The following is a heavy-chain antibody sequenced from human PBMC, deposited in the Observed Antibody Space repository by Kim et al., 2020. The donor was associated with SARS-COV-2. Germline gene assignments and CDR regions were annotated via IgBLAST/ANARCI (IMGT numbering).Heavy chain of an antibody. CDR3: ARALYYFDY. J-gene: IGHJ4*02. CDR2: GDT. Sequence: GDTYYAASVKGRFTISRDNSKNTLFLQMNSLRVDDTAMYYCARALYYFDYWGQGTLVTVSS. D-gene: IGHD2-8*01. V-gene: IGHV3-53*01.